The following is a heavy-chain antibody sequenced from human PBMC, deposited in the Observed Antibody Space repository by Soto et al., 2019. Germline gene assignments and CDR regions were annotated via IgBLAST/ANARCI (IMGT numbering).Heavy chain of an antibody. CDR2: IRSTSTSI. CDR1: GFTFNDYN. Sequence: RGSLRLSCAASGFTFNDYNMNWVRKAPGKGLEWVAYIRSTSTSIHYADSVRGRFTISRDSAKNSLYLQMNSLRDEDTAVYYCARDLGYYESDGYFDYWGQGALVTGSS. V-gene: IGHV3-48*02. D-gene: IGHD3-22*01. J-gene: IGHJ4*02. CDR3: ARDLGYYESDGYFDY.